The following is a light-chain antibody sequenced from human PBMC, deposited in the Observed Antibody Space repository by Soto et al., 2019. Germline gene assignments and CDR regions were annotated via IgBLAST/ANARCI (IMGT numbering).Light chain of an antibody. CDR2: WAS. CDR1: QSVLSSSNNKNY. J-gene: IGKJ2*01. V-gene: IGKV4-1*01. Sequence: DIVMTQSPDSLAVSLGERATINCKSSQSVLSSSNNKNYLAWYQQKPGQPPKLLIYWASTRESGVPDRFSGSWSGTDFTLTISSLQAEDVAVYYCQQYYSTPYTFGQGTKLEIK. CDR3: QQYYSTPYT.